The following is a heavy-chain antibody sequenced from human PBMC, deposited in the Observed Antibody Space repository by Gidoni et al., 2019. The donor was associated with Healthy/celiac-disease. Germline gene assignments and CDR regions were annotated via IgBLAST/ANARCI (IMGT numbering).Heavy chain of an antibody. D-gene: IGHD3-16*02. J-gene: IGHJ4*02. CDR3: ARLSDYVWGSYRSSLVDYFDY. CDR1: GGSISSSSYY. V-gene: IGHV4-39*01. Sequence: QLQLQESGPGLVKPSETRSSTCHASGGSISSSSYYWGWIRQLPGEGLEWSGSIYYSGGTYYSPSLKSQVTISVDTSKNQFSLKLSSVTAADTAMYYCARLSDYVWGSYRSSLVDYFDYWGQGTLVTVSS. CDR2: IYYSGGT.